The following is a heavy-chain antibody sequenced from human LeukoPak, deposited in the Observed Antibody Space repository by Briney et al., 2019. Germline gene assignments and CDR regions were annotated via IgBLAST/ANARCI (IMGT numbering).Heavy chain of an antibody. D-gene: IGHD3-16*02. CDR3: ARVENWGSYRYDEYFQH. J-gene: IGHJ1*01. Sequence: PGGTLRLSCVASGFTFSTYGMSWVRQAPGKGLEWVSAISGSGGSTYYADSVKGRFTISRDNAKNSLYLQMNSLRAEDTAVYYCARVENWGSYRYDEYFQHWGQGTLVTVSS. CDR2: ISGSGGST. CDR1: GFTFSTYG. V-gene: IGHV3-23*01.